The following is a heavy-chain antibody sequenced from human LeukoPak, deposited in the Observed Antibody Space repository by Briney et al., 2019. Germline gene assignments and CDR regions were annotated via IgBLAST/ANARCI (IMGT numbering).Heavy chain of an antibody. D-gene: IGHD2/OR15-2a*01. CDR1: GFTFSSYA. CDR3: AKDRLLYPERHLSHFDY. Sequence: GGSLRLSCAASGFTFSSYAMSWVRQAPGKGLEWVSALSGRGDSTYYTDSVKGRFTISRDNSKNTLYLQMNSLRAEDTAVYYCAKDRLLYPERHLSHFDYWGQGTLVTVSS. J-gene: IGHJ4*02. V-gene: IGHV3-23*01. CDR2: LSGRGDST.